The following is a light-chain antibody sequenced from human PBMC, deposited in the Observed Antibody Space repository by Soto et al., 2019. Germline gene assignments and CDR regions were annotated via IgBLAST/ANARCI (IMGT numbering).Light chain of an antibody. CDR1: SSNIGAGYD. Sequence: QSVLTQPPSVSGAPGRRVTISCTGSSSNIGAGYDVHWYQQLPETAPKLLIYGNNNRPSGVPDRFSGSKAATSASLAITGLQAEDEADYYCQSYDSGLSGYVFGSGTKLTVL. V-gene: IGLV1-40*01. J-gene: IGLJ1*01. CDR2: GNN. CDR3: QSYDSGLSGYV.